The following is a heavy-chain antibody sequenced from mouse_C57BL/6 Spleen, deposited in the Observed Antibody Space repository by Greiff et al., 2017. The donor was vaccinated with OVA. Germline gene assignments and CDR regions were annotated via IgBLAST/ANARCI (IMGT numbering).Heavy chain of an antibody. Sequence: QVHVKQPGAELVKPGASVKLSCKASGYTFTSYWMHWVKQRPGQGLEWIGMIHPNSGSTNYNEKFKSKATMTVDKSSSTAYMQLSSLTSEDSAVYYCARYYYGSSYAWLADWGQGTLVTVSA. CDR3: ARYYYGSSYAWLAD. CDR1: GYTFTSYW. CDR2: IHPNSGST. J-gene: IGHJ3*01. D-gene: IGHD1-1*01. V-gene: IGHV1-64*01.